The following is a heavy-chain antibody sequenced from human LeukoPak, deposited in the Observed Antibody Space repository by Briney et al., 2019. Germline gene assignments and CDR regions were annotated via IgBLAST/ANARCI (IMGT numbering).Heavy chain of an antibody. J-gene: IGHJ5*02. CDR3: ARARPAAGTLGS. V-gene: IGHV3-30*02. Sequence: GGSLRLSCAASGFTFSSYGIHWVRQAPGKGLEWVAFIRYDGTNKYYADSVKGRFTISRDNSKNTLYLQMNSLRAEDTAVYYCARARPAAGTLGSWGQGTLVTVCS. D-gene: IGHD6-13*01. CDR1: GFTFSSYG. CDR2: IRYDGTNK.